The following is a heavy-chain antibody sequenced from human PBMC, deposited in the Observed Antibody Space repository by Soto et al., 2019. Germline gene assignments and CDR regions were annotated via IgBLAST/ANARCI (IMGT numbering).Heavy chain of an antibody. J-gene: IGHJ5*02. CDR2: IYSGGST. CDR3: ARDWTRSDILTGYSITGGWFDP. D-gene: IGHD3-9*01. V-gene: IGHV3-66*01. CDR1: GFTVSSNY. Sequence: GGSLRLSCAASGFTVSSNYMSWVRQAPGKGLEWVSVIYSGGSTYYADSVKGRFTISRDNSKNTLYLQMNSLRAEDTAVYYCARDWTRSDILTGYSITGGWFDPWGQGTLVTVSS.